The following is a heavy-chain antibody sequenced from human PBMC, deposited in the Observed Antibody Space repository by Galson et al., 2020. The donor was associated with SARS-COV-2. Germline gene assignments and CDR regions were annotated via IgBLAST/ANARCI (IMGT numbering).Heavy chain of an antibody. CDR1: GFAVSDTY. J-gene: IGHJ6*02. CDR3: ARDPYSGGWTNYYYFGMDV. Sequence: GESLKISCAASGFAVSDTYMSWLRQAPGQGLEWVALLYAGGSASYTGSVKGRFTISRDNSKNSLYLHMNSLRLEDTAIYYCARDPYSGGWTNYYYFGMDVWGQGTTVTVSS. CDR2: LYAGGSA. D-gene: IGHD6-19*01. V-gene: IGHV3-53*01.